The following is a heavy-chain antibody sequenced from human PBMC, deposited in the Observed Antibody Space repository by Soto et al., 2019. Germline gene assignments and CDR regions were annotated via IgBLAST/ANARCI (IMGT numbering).Heavy chain of an antibody. CDR3: ARHQREYCSSTSCYGPFDY. J-gene: IGHJ4*02. Sequence: SETLSLTCTVSGGSISSSSYYWGWIRQPPGKGLEWIGSIYYSGSTYYNPSLKSRVTISVDTSKNQFSLKLSSVTAADTAVYYCARHQREYCSSTSCYGPFDYWGQGTLVTVSS. D-gene: IGHD2-2*01. V-gene: IGHV4-39*01. CDR2: IYYSGST. CDR1: GGSISSSSYY.